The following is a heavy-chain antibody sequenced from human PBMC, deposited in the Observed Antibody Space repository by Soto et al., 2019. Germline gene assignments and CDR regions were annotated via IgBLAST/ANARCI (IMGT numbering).Heavy chain of an antibody. CDR3: VRDGTKTLRDWFDP. D-gene: IGHD1-1*01. V-gene: IGHV4-4*07. CDR1: RASISGFY. Sequence: PSETLSLTCTVSRASISGFYWSWIRNSAGKGLEWIGRIYATGTTDYNPSLKSRVMISVDTSKKQFSLKLRSVTAADTAVYYCVRDGTKTLRDWFDPWGQGISVTVSS. CDR2: IYATGTT. J-gene: IGHJ5*02.